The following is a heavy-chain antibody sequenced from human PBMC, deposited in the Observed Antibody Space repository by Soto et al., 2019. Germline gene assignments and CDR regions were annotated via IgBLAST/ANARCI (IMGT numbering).Heavy chain of an antibody. V-gene: IGHV3-33*01. CDR1: GFTFSSYG. CDR3: ARGSVGYYYDSSGYSGIDY. D-gene: IGHD3-22*01. Sequence: HPGGSLRLSCAASGFTFSSYGMHWVRQAPGKGLEWVAVIWYDGSNKYYADSVKGRFTISRDNSKNTLYLQMNSLRAEDTAVYYCARGSVGYYYDSSGYSGIDYWGQGTLVTVSS. CDR2: IWYDGSNK. J-gene: IGHJ4*02.